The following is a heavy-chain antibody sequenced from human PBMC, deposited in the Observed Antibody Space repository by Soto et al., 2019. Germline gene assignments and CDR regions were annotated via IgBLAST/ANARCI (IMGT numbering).Heavy chain of an antibody. J-gene: IGHJ4*02. D-gene: IGHD2-15*01. Sequence: EVQLVESGGALVQPGGSLRLSCAASGFPFSSYWMHWVRQAPGKGLVWVSRINSDGSSTSYADSVKGRFTISRDNAKNTLYLQMNSLRAEDTAVYYCARTSLVVAAATREDYWGQGTLVTVSS. CDR3: ARTSLVVAAATREDY. CDR1: GFPFSSYW. V-gene: IGHV3-74*01. CDR2: INSDGSST.